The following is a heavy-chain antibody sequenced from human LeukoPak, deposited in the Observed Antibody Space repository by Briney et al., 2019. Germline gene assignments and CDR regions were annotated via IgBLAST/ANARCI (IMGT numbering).Heavy chain of an antibody. Sequence: TGGSLRLSCAASGFTFDDYAMDWVRQAPGKGLEWVSGISWNSGSIGYADSVKGRFTISRDNSKNTLYLQMNSLRAEDTAVYYCARTNYDFWSGYSYYFDYWGQGTLVTVSS. CDR2: ISWNSGSI. V-gene: IGHV3-9*01. CDR3: ARTNYDFWSGYSYYFDY. D-gene: IGHD3-3*01. J-gene: IGHJ4*02. CDR1: GFTFDDYA.